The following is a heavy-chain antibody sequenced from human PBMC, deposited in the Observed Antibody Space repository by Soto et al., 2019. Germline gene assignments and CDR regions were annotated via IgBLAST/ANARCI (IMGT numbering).Heavy chain of an antibody. CDR2: FRSGGGT. Sequence: QMQLQESGTELVKPSETLSLTCTVSGDSISRYNLAWIRQPPGKGMEGVVYFRSGGGTSYNPSLKSRVAISAETSMKQYSLRLSSLTAADTAVYYCVRQGIGVLHGLVDVWGQGTTVTVSS. J-gene: IGHJ6*02. CDR3: VRQGIGVLHGLVDV. D-gene: IGHD3-10*01. CDR1: GDSISRYN. V-gene: IGHV4-59*08.